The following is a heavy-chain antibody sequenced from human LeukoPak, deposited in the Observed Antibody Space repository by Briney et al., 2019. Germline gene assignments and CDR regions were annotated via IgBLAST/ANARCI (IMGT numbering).Heavy chain of an antibody. Sequence: GGSLRLSCAASGFTFDDYAMHWVRQAPGKGLEWVSGISWNSGSIGYADSVKGRFTISRDNAKNSLYLQMNSLRAEDTALYYCAQSKGGWWLALDYWGQGTLVTVSS. D-gene: IGHD2-15*01. CDR2: ISWNSGSI. CDR1: GFTFDDYA. J-gene: IGHJ4*02. V-gene: IGHV3-9*01. CDR3: AQSKGGWWLALDY.